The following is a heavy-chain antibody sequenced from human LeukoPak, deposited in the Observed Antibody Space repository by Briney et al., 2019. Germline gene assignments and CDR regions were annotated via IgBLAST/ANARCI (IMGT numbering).Heavy chain of an antibody. V-gene: IGHV4-31*03. CDR2: IYYSGST. D-gene: IGHD4-17*01. J-gene: IGHJ3*02. CDR1: GGSISSGGYY. CDR3: ARVRPNAFDI. Sequence: PSETLSLTCTVSGGSISSGGYYWSWIRQHPGKGLEWVGYIYYSGSTYYNPSLKSRVTISVDTSKNQFSLKLSSVTAADTAVYYCARVRPNAFDIWGQGTMVTVSS.